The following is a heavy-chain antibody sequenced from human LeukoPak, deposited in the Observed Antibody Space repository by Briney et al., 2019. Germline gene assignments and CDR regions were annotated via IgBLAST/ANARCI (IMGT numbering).Heavy chain of an antibody. V-gene: IGHV3-9*01. D-gene: IGHD3-16*01. J-gene: IGHJ4*02. CDR1: GLTFDDYA. CDR3: AKSMGELLRSFDY. CDR2: ISWNSGSI. Sequence: GGSQRLSCAASGLTFDDYAMHWVRQAPGKGLEWVSGISWNSGSIGYADSVKGRFTISRDNAKNSLYLQMNSLRAEDTALYYCAKSMGELLRSFDYWGQGTLVTVSS.